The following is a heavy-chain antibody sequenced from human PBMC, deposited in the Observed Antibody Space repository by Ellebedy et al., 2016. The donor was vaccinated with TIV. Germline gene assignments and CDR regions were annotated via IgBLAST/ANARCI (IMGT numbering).Heavy chain of an antibody. V-gene: IGHV3-53*01. Sequence: GESLKISCAASGLPVSDNHMSWVRQAPGKGLEWVSLIYSGGSTHYADSVKGRLTISRDNSKNTLFLQMNSLRVEDTAVYFCARSNYYYGLDVWGQGTTVTVSS. CDR1: GLPVSDNH. CDR3: ARSNYYYGLDV. D-gene: IGHD5/OR15-5a*01. J-gene: IGHJ6*02. CDR2: IYSGGST.